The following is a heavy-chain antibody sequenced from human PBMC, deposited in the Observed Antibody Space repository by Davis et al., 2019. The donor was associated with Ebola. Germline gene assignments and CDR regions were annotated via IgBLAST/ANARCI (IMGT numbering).Heavy chain of an antibody. CDR3: ARVSSSGWFYFEY. CDR1: GGTFSTST. CDR2: IIPIFGTA. D-gene: IGHD6-19*01. J-gene: IGHJ4*02. V-gene: IGHV1-69*13. Sequence: AASVKVSCKASGGTFSTSTITWVRQAPGQGLELMGGIIPIFGTATYAQKFQDRVTITADASTSTAYMDLSSLRSQDTAIYYCARVSSSGWFYFEYWGQGTLVSVSS.